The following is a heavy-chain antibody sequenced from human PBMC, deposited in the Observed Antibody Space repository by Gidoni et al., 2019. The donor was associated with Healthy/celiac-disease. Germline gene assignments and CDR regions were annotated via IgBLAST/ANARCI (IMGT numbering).Heavy chain of an antibody. J-gene: IGHJ5*02. CDR1: GYSFTSYW. CDR3: ARVYYDFWSGLTGWFDP. Sequence: EVQLVQSGAEVKKPGESLRISCKGSGYSFTSYWISWVRQMPGKGLEWLGRIDPSDSYTNYSPSFQGHVTISADKSISTAYLQWSSLKASDTAMYYCARVYYDFWSGLTGWFDPWGQGTLVTVSS. D-gene: IGHD3-3*01. V-gene: IGHV5-10-1*03. CDR2: IDPSDSYT.